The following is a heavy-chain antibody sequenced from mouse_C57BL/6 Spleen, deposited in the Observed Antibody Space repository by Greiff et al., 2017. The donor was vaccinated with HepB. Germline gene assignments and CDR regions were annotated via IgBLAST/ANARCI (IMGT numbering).Heavy chain of an antibody. D-gene: IGHD2-1*01. CDR2: IWRGGST. J-gene: IGHJ4*01. Sequence: QVQLQQSGPGLVQPSQSLSITCTVSGFSLTSYGVHWVRQSPGKGLEWLGVIWRGGSTNYNAAFMSRLSITKDNSKSQVFFKMNSLQADDTAIYYCAKNYGNYPFYAMDYWGQGTSVTVSS. CDR3: AKNYGNYPFYAMDY. V-gene: IGHV2-5*01. CDR1: GFSLTSYG.